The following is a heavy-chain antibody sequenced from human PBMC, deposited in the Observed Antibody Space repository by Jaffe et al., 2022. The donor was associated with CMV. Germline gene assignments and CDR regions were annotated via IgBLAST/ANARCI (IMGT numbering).Heavy chain of an antibody. Sequence: QVQLQESGPGLVKPSETLSLTCTVSGGSISSYYWSWIRQPPGKGLEWIGYIYYSGSTNYNPSLKSRVTISVDTSKNQFSLKLSSVTAADTAVYYCAREDGDYVAAFDIWGQGTMVTVSS. CDR2: IYYSGST. CDR3: AREDGDYVAAFDI. D-gene: IGHD4-17*01. V-gene: IGHV4-59*01. J-gene: IGHJ3*02. CDR1: GGSISSYY.